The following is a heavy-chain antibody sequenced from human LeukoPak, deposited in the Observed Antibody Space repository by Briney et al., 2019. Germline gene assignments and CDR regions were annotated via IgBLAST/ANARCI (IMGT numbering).Heavy chain of an antibody. CDR3: ARGRSTIFGVVIYYFDY. Sequence: SETLSLTCAVSGSSISSGYYWGWIRQPPGKGLEWIGSIYHSGSTYYNPSLKSRVTISVDTSKNQFSLKLSSVTAADTAVYYCARGRSTIFGVVIYYFDYWGQGTLVTVSS. D-gene: IGHD3-3*01. CDR2: IYHSGST. V-gene: IGHV4-38-2*01. CDR1: GSSISSGYY. J-gene: IGHJ4*02.